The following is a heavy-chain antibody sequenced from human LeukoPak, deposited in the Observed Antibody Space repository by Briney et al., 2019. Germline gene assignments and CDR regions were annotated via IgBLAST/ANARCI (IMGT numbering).Heavy chain of an antibody. Sequence: GGSLRLSCAASGFTFSSYSMNWVRQAPGKGLEWVSSISGSSSYIYYADSVKGRFTISRVNAKNSLYLQMNSLRAEDTAVYYCARGYCSGGSCYPEYFQHWGQGTLVTVSS. CDR2: ISGSSSYI. CDR1: GFTFSSYS. CDR3: ARGYCSGGSCYPEYFQH. J-gene: IGHJ1*01. D-gene: IGHD2-15*01. V-gene: IGHV3-21*01.